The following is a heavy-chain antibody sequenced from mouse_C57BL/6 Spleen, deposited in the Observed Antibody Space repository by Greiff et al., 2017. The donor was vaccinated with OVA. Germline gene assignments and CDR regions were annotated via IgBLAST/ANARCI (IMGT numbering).Heavy chain of an antibody. CDR1: GYAFSSYW. J-gene: IGHJ3*01. D-gene: IGHD1-1*01. Sequence: QVHVKQSGAELVKPGASVKISCKASGYAFSSYWMNWVKQRPGKGLEWIGQIYPGDGDTNYNGKFKGKATLTADKSSSTAYMQLSSLTSEDSAVYFCANSYYGSSPAWFAYWGQGTLVTVSA. V-gene: IGHV1-80*01. CDR2: IYPGDGDT. CDR3: ANSYYGSSPAWFAY.